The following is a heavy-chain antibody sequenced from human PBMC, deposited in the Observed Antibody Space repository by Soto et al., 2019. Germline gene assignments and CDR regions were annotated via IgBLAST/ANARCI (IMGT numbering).Heavy chain of an antibody. CDR2: IYIDGST. CDR1: GFTVSGNS. J-gene: IGHJ6*02. Sequence: EVQLVDSGGDLIQPGGSLRLSCGASGFTVSGNSLSWVRQAPGKGLEWVSYIYIDGSTYYADSVRGRFTLTRGNSKNTLYLQMNNLRGEDTAVYYCARDGGSGTAVAGIQYSGMDVWGQGTTVTVSS. V-gene: IGHV3-53*01. CDR3: ARDGGSGTAVAGIQYSGMDV. D-gene: IGHD6-19*01.